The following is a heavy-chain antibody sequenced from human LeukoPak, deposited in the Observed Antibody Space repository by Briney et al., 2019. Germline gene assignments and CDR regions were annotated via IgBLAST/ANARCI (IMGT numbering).Heavy chain of an antibody. V-gene: IGHV4-39*02. Sequence: SETLSLTCTVSGGSISSSSYYWGWIRQPPGKGLEWIGSIYYSGSTYYNPSLKSRVTISVDTSKNQFSLKLSSVTAADTAVYYSATDVNPNYFDYWGQGILVTVSS. J-gene: IGHJ4*02. D-gene: IGHD1-14*01. CDR1: GGSISSSSYY. CDR2: IYYSGST. CDR3: ATDVNPNYFDY.